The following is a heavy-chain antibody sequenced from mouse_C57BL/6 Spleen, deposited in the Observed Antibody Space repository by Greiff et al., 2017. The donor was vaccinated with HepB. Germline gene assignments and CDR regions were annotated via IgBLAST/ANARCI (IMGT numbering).Heavy chain of an antibody. Sequence: QVQLQQPGAELVMPGASVKLSCKASGYTFTSYWMHWVKQRPGQGLEWIGEIDPSDSYTNYNQKFKGKSTLTVDKSSSTAYMQLSSLTSEDSAVYYCARAPHYYGSSHWYFDVWGTGTTVTVSS. V-gene: IGHV1-69*01. CDR1: GYTFTSYW. J-gene: IGHJ1*03. CDR2: IDPSDSYT. CDR3: ARAPHYYGSSHWYFDV. D-gene: IGHD1-1*01.